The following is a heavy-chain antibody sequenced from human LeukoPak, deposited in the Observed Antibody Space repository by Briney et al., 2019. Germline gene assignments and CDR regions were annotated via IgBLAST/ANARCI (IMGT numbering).Heavy chain of an antibody. CDR2: VFYSGGT. Sequence: SETLSLTCTVSGGSITGYYWSWIRQPPGKGLEWIGYVFYSGGTLYNPSLQSRVTISVDTSRTQFSLKLTSVTAADTAVYYCARHITVSYDAFDLWGRGTMVTVSS. CDR3: ARHITVSYDAFDL. V-gene: IGHV4-59*08. CDR1: GGSITGYY. D-gene: IGHD6-19*01. J-gene: IGHJ3*01.